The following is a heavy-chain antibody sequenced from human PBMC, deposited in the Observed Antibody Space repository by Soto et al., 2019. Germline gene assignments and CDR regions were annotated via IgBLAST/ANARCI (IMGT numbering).Heavy chain of an antibody. V-gene: IGHV1-46*03. D-gene: IGHD3-22*01. CDR1: GYTFTSSY. CDR2: INPMGGST. J-gene: IGHJ4*02. CDR3: SRGLFTGDY. Sequence: QVQLVQSGAEVKKPGASVKVSCQASGYTFTSSYIHWVRQAPGQGLEWMAIINPMGGSTNYAQRFKASATLTMDTSASTVYMDLSSLRSEDTAVYYCSRGLFTGDYWGQGTLVTVSS.